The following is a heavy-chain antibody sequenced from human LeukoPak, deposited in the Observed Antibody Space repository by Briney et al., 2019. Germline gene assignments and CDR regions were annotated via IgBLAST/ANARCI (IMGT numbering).Heavy chain of an antibody. J-gene: IGHJ4*02. D-gene: IGHD3-9*01. CDR2: ISSNGGST. CDR1: GFTFSSYA. CDR3: AVDILTGYVDY. V-gene: IGHV3-64*01. Sequence: PGGSLRLSCAASGFTFSSYAMHWVRQAPGKGLEYVSAISSNGGSTYYANSVKGRFTISRDNSKNTLYLQMGSLRAEDMAVYYCAVDILTGYVDYWGQGTLVIVSS.